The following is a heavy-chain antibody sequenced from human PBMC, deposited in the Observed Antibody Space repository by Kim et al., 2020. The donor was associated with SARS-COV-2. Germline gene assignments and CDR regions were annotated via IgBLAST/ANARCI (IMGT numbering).Heavy chain of an antibody. V-gene: IGHV3-11*01. Sequence: GGSLRLSCRASGITLGDYHFAWIRQTPRKELEWLSSIGYTHDSIFYSASVKGRFTTSRDNIKQTLFLEMTGLRDEDSAVYYCARMGRGNYATGYYFNGMDVWGQGTAVTVAS. CDR1: GITLGDYH. D-gene: IGHD3-9*01. CDR3: ARMGRGNYATGYYFNGMDV. J-gene: IGHJ6*02. CDR2: IGYTHDSI.